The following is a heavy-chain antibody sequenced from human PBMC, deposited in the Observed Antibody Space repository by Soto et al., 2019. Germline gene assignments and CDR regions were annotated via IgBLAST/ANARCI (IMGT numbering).Heavy chain of an antibody. CDR3: ARDRSIAAQGDAFDI. Sequence: GGSLRLSCGASGFTFSSYSMNWVRQAPGKGLEWVSSISSSSSYIYYADSVKGRFTISRDNAKNSLYLQMNSLRAEDTAVYYCARDRSIAAQGDAFDIWGQGTMVTVSS. CDR2: ISSSSSYI. D-gene: IGHD6-6*01. CDR1: GFTFSSYS. J-gene: IGHJ3*02. V-gene: IGHV3-21*01.